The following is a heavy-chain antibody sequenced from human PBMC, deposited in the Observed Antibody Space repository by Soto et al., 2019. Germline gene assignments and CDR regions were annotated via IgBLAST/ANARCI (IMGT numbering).Heavy chain of an antibody. J-gene: IGHJ4*02. Sequence: SETLSLTCTVSGGSISSGGYYWSWIRQHPGKGLEWIGYIYYSGSTYYNPSLKSRVTISVDTSKNQFFLKLNSVTAADTAVYYCARGEAYSNYQSRWGQGTLVTVSS. CDR2: IYYSGST. CDR3: ARGEAYSNYQSR. D-gene: IGHD4-4*01. V-gene: IGHV4-31*03. CDR1: GGSISSGGYY.